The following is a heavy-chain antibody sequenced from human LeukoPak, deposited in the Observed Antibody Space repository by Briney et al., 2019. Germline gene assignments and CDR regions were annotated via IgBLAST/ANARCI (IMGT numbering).Heavy chain of an antibody. D-gene: IGHD3-9*01. CDR3: ARADYDILTGYLSFDY. CDR1: GGSIGSSSYY. Sequence: SETLSLTCTVSGGSIGSSSYYWGWIRQPPGKGLEWIGSIYYSGSTNYNPSLKSRVTISVDTSKNQFSLKLSSVTAADTAVYYCARADYDILTGYLSFDYWGQGTLVTVSS. V-gene: IGHV4-39*07. CDR2: IYYSGST. J-gene: IGHJ4*02.